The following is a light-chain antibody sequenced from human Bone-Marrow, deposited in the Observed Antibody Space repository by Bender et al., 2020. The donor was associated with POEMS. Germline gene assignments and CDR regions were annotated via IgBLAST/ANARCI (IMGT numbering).Light chain of an antibody. CDR2: DDS. V-gene: IGLV3-21*02. CDR1: KIGSKS. CDR3: QVWDSDSAHVV. Sequence: SYVLTQPPSVSVAPGQTAKITCGGEKIGSKSGHWYQQKPGQAPVLVLYDDSDRPSGIPDRFSGSNSGNTATLTISRVEAGDEADYFCQVWDSDSAHVVFGGGTRLTVL. J-gene: IGLJ2*01.